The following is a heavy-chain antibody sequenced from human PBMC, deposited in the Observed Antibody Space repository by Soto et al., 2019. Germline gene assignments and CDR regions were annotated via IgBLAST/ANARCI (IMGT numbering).Heavy chain of an antibody. V-gene: IGHV4-34*01. D-gene: IGHD3-3*01. CDR3: ARARSYDDFWSGYHTRYYYYGMDF. CDR2: INHSGST. CDR1: GGSFSGYY. J-gene: IGHJ6*02. Sequence: PSETLSLTCAVYGGSFSGYYWSWIRQPPGKGLEWIGEINHSGSTNYNPSLKSRVTISVDTSKNQFSLKLSSVTAADTAVYYCARARSYDDFWSGYHTRYYYYGMDFWGQGTTVPVSS.